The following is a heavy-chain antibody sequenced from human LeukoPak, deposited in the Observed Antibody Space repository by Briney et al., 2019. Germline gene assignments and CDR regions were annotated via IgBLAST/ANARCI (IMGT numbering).Heavy chain of an antibody. D-gene: IGHD6-13*01. CDR1: GGSISSYY. J-gene: IGHJ4*02. Sequence: SETLSLTCTVSGGSISSYYWSWIRQPPGKGLEWIGYIYYSGSTNYNPSLKSRVTISVDTSKNQFSLKLSSVTAADTAVYYCARVGGIAAFDYWGQGTLVTLFS. V-gene: IGHV4-59*01. CDR2: IYYSGST. CDR3: ARVGGIAAFDY.